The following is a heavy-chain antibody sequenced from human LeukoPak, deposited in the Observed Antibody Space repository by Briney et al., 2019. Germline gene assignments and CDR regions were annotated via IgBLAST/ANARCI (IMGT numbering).Heavy chain of an antibody. CDR1: GFTFNTYN. J-gene: IGHJ4*02. D-gene: IGHD5-12*01. V-gene: IGHV3-21*01. CDR3: AATYSGYDFSY. Sequence: KPGGSLRLSCAASGFTFNTYNMNWVRQAPGKGLEWVSSISSSSSYIYYADSVKGRFTISRDNAKNSLYLQMNSLRAEDTAVYYCAATYSGYDFSYWGQGTLVTVSS. CDR2: ISSSSSYI.